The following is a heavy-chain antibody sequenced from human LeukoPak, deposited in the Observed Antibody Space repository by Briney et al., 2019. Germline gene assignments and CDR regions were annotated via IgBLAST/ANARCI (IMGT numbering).Heavy chain of an antibody. V-gene: IGHV3-21*01. CDR1: GFIVSSNY. CDR3: ARVRDDTNEGYPDY. D-gene: IGHD5-12*01. Sequence: PGGSLRLSCAASGFIVSSNYMTWVRQAPGKGLEWVSSISSSSFYIYYADSVKGRFTISRDNAKNSLYLQMNSLRAEDTAVYYCARVRDDTNEGYPDYWGQGTLVTVSS. J-gene: IGHJ4*02. CDR2: ISSSSFYI.